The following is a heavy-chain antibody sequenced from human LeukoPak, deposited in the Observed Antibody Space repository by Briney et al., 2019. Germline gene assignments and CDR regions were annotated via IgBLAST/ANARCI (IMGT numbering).Heavy chain of an antibody. Sequence: ASVKVSCKNPGYSIAGYYIHWVRQAPGQGLEWMGRLNPNYRDTNFAQRFQGRDTMTRDTTITTAFMEVKNLRSDDTAIYYCARGAYDYDAFDIWGQGTLVTVSS. CDR2: LNPNYRDT. V-gene: IGHV1-2*06. CDR3: ARGAYDYDAFDI. D-gene: IGHD4-11*01. J-gene: IGHJ3*02. CDR1: GYSIAGYY.